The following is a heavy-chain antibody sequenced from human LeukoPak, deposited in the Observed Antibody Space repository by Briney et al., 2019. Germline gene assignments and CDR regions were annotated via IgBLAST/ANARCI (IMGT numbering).Heavy chain of an antibody. CDR2: ISSSSSTI. V-gene: IGHV3-48*04. CDR1: GFTFSNAW. CDR3: ARDSYYYYDSSGYYPNDAFDI. Sequence: GGSLRLSCAASGFTFSNAWMNWVRQAPGKGLEWVSYISSSSSTIYYADSVKGRFTISRDNAKNSLYLQMNSLRAEDTAVYYCARDSYYYYDSSGYYPNDAFDIWGQGTMVTVSS. D-gene: IGHD3-22*01. J-gene: IGHJ3*02.